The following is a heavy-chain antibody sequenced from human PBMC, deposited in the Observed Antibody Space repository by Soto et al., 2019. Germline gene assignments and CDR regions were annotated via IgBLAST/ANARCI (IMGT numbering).Heavy chain of an antibody. Sequence: GGSLRLSCAASGFTFSSYAMSWVRQAPGKGLEWVSAISGSGGSTYYADSVKGRFTISRDNSKNTLYLQMNSLRAEDTAVYYSAKAATRWLQLAYFDYWGQGTLVTVSS. D-gene: IGHD5-12*01. CDR2: ISGSGGST. CDR1: GFTFSSYA. CDR3: AKAATRWLQLAYFDY. J-gene: IGHJ4*02. V-gene: IGHV3-23*01.